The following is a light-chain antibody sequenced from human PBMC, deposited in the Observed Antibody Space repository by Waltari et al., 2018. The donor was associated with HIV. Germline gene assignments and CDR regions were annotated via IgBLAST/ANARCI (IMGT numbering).Light chain of an antibody. CDR3: QQYFKSPRT. Sequence: DIVMTQSPDSLAVSLGERATINCKSSQRLFYSSNNGNYLAWYQQKPGQPPKLLIYWSSTRKSGVPDRFSGSGSGTDFTLTISSLQAEDAAVYYCQQYFKSPRTFGQGTKVEIK. V-gene: IGKV4-1*01. J-gene: IGKJ1*01. CDR1: QRLFYSSNNGNY. CDR2: WSS.